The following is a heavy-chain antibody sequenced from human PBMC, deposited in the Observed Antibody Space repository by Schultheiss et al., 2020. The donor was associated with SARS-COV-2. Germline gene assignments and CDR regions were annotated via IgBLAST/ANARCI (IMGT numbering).Heavy chain of an antibody. CDR3: ERDEAVAGYGMDV. J-gene: IGHJ6*02. V-gene: IGHV4-59*12. Sequence: SETLSLTCTVSGGSISSYYWSWIRQPPGKGLEWIGYIYYSGTTYYNPSLKSRVTISVDTSKNQFSLKLSSVTAADTAVYYCERDEAVAGYGMDVWGQGTTVTVSS. CDR1: GGSISSYY. CDR2: IYYSGTT. D-gene: IGHD6-19*01.